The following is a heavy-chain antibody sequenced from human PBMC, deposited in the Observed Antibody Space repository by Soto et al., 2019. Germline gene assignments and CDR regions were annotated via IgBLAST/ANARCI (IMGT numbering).Heavy chain of an antibody. J-gene: IGHJ6*02. CDR3: ARGNSSSGWYYYYYYGMDV. CDR1: GYTFTSYD. CDR2: MNPNSGNT. Sequence: ASVKVSCKASGYTFTSYDINWVRQATGQGLEWMGWMNPNSGNTGYAQKFQGRVTMTRNTSISTAYMELSSLRSEDTAVYYCARGNSSSGWYYYYYYGMDVWGQGTTVTVS. V-gene: IGHV1-8*01. D-gene: IGHD6-19*01.